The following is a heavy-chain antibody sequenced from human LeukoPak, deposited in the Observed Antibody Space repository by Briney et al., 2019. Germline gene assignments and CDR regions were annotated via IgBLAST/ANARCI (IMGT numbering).Heavy chain of an antibody. CDR3: ARTYCSSTSCYKDGSDY. Sequence: ASVKVSCKASGYTFTGYHIHWVRQAPGQGLEWMGRINPYSGDTNFAQKFQGRVTMTRDTSITTAYMDLSSLTPNDTAVYFCARTYCSSTSCYKDGSDYWGQGTLVTVSS. D-gene: IGHD2-2*02. CDR2: INPYSGDT. CDR1: GYTFTGYH. J-gene: IGHJ4*02. V-gene: IGHV1-2*06.